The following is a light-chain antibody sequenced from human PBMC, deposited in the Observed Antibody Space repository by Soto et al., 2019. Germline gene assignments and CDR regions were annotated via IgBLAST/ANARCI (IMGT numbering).Light chain of an antibody. CDR1: QSLNRN. Sequence: EILMTQSPATLSVYTGERATLSCSASQSLNRNLAWYQQKPGQAPRLIIYGASTRASGIPARFSGSGSGTEVTLTISSLQSEDFALYYCQHYNDWPPAFTFGPGTKVDL. V-gene: IGKV3D-15*01. CDR2: GAS. J-gene: IGKJ3*01. CDR3: QHYNDWPPAFT.